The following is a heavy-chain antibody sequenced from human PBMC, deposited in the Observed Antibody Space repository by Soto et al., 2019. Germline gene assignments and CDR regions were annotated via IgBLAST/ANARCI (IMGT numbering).Heavy chain of an antibody. CDR2: INAGNGNT. D-gene: IGHD6-13*01. CDR3: ARDRHPGSSSSWYGPSWFDP. Sequence: GASVKVSCKASGYTFTSYAMHWVRQAPGQRLEWMGWINAGNGNTKYSQKFQGRVTITRDTSASTAYMELSSLRSEDTAVYYCARDRHPGSSSSWYGPSWFDPWGQGSLVTVSS. CDR1: GYTFTSYA. V-gene: IGHV1-3*01. J-gene: IGHJ5*02.